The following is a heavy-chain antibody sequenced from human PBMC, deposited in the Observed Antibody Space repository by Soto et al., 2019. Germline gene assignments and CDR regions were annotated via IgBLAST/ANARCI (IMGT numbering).Heavy chain of an antibody. CDR2: IRSKTNSYAT. V-gene: IGHV3-73*01. D-gene: IGHD3-9*01. Sequence: GGSLRLSCAASGFTFSGSAMHWVRQASGKGLEWVGRIRSKTNSYATAYTASVKGRFTISRDDSKNTAYLQMNSLKTEDTAVYYCTRDPIHYDILTGYRFDPWGQGTLVTVSS. CDR3: TRDPIHYDILTGYRFDP. CDR1: GFTFSGSA. J-gene: IGHJ5*02.